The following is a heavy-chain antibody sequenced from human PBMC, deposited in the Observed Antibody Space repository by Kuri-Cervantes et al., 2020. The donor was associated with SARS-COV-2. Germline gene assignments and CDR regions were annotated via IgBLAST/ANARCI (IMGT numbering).Heavy chain of an antibody. J-gene: IGHJ6*02. CDR3: AKDFIAVADVDDYYYGMDV. V-gene: IGHV3-9*01. CDR1: GFTFDDYA. Sequence: SLKISCAASGFTFDDYAMHWVRQAPGKGLEWVSGISWNSGSIGYADSVKGRFTISRDNAKNSLYLQMNSLRAEDTALYYCAKDFIAVADVDDYYYGMDVWGQGTTVTVSS. D-gene: IGHD6-19*01. CDR2: ISWNSGSI.